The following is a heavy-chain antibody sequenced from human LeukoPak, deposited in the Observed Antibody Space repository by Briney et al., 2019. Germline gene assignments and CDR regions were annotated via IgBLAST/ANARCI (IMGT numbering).Heavy chain of an antibody. D-gene: IGHD3-16*01. CDR3: ARHGRDYVPDNWFDP. Sequence: PSETLSLTCTVSGGSISSYYWSWIRQPPGKGLEWIGYTYYSGSTNYNPSLKSRVTISVDTSKNQFSLKLSSVTAADTAVYYCARHGRDYVPDNWFDPWGQGTLVTVSS. CDR2: TYYSGST. V-gene: IGHV4-59*08. CDR1: GGSISSYY. J-gene: IGHJ5*02.